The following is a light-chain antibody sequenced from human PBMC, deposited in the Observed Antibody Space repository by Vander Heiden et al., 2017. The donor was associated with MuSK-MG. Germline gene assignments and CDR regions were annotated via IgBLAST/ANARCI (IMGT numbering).Light chain of an antibody. CDR2: LGS. V-gene: IGKV2-28*01. Sequence: DIVMTQSPLSLPVTPGEPASISCRSSQSLLHSNGYNYLDWYLQKPGQSPQLLIYLGSNRASGVPDRFSGSGSGTDFTLKISRVEAEDVGVYYRMQALQTPWTFGQGTKVEIK. CDR1: QSLLHSNGYNY. CDR3: MQALQTPWT. J-gene: IGKJ1*01.